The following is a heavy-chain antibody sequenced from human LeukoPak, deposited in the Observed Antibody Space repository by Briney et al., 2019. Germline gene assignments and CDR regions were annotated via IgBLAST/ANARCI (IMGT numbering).Heavy chain of an antibody. J-gene: IGHJ4*02. CDR2: INHSGST. D-gene: IGHD3-10*01. CDR1: GGSFSGYY. CDR3: ARGGAAYGPGSYFPFDY. Sequence: SETLSLTCAVYGGSFSGYYWSWIRQPPGKGLEWIGEINHSGSTNYNPSLKSRVTISVDTSKNQFSLKLSSVTAADTAVYYCARGGAAYGPGSYFPFDYWGQGTLVTVSS. V-gene: IGHV4-34*01.